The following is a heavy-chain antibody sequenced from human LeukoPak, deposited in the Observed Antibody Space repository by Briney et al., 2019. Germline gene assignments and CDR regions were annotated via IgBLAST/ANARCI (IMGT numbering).Heavy chain of an antibody. V-gene: IGHV1-18*01. D-gene: IGHD3-22*01. CDR1: GYTFTSYG. J-gene: IGHJ5*02. Sequence: ASVKVSCKASGYTFTSYGISWVRRAPGQGLEWMGWISGYNGNTHYAHNLQGRVTMTTDTSTSTAYMELRSLRSDDTAVYYCARDEARYSSGYYPNWFDPWGQGTLVTVSS. CDR3: ARDEARYSSGYYPNWFDP. CDR2: ISGYNGNT.